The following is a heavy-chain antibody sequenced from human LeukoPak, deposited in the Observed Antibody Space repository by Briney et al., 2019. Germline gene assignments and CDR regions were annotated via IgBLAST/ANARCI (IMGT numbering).Heavy chain of an antibody. CDR3: AKSNSSGWYLNYFDY. CDR2: ISGSGGST. V-gene: IGHV3-23*01. Sequence: PGGSLRLSCAASGFTFSSYAMSWVRQAPGKGLEWVSAISGSGGSTYYADSVKGRFTISRDNSKNTLYLQMSSLRAEDTAVYYCAKSNSSGWYLNYFDYWGQGTLVTVSS. D-gene: IGHD6-19*01. CDR1: GFTFSSYA. J-gene: IGHJ4*02.